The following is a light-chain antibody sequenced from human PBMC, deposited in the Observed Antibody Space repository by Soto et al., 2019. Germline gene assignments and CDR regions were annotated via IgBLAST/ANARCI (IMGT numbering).Light chain of an antibody. CDR1: QSISSY. Sequence: DIQMTQSTSSLSASVGDRVTITCRASQSISSYLNWYQQKPGKAPKVLIYAASSLQSGVPSRFSGSGYGTDFTLTISSLQTEDFATYYCQQSYSTPPTFGQGTKVDIK. J-gene: IGKJ1*01. V-gene: IGKV1-39*01. CDR3: QQSYSTPPT. CDR2: AAS.